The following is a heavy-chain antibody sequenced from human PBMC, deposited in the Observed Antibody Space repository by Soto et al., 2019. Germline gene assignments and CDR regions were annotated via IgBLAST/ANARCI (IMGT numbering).Heavy chain of an antibody. V-gene: IGHV4-61*01. CDR1: GGSVSSGSYY. CDR2: IYYSGST. CDR3: ARDQYYYDSSGPLPAFDI. D-gene: IGHD3-22*01. Sequence: SETLSLTCTVSGGSVSSGSYYWSWIRQPPGKGLEWIGYIYYSGSTNYTPSLKSRVTISVDTSKNQFSLKLSSVTAADTAVYYCARDQYYYDSSGPLPAFDIWGQGTMVTVSS. J-gene: IGHJ3*02.